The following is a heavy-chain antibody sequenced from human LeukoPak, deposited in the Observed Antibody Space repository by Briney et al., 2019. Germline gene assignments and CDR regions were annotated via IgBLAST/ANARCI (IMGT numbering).Heavy chain of an antibody. D-gene: IGHD2-2*01. Sequence: GASVKVSCKASGYTFTSYDINWVRQATGQGLEWMGWMNPNSGNTGYAQKFQGRVTITRNTSISTAYMELSSLRSEDTAVYYCARARSGCASCYHYWGQGTLVTVSS. CDR2: MNPNSGNT. CDR3: ARARSGCASCYHY. J-gene: IGHJ4*02. CDR1: GYTFTSYD. V-gene: IGHV1-8*03.